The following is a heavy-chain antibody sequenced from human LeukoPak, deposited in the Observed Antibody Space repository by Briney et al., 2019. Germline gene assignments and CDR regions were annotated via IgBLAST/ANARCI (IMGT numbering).Heavy chain of an antibody. CDR2: INSDGRST. D-gene: IGHD1-26*01. J-gene: IGHJ4*02. V-gene: IGHV3-74*01. CDR1: GFTFSSYW. CDR3: VRGRSYSGSAYFDY. Sequence: GGSLRLSCAGSGFTFSSYWMHWVRQAPGKGLVWVSRINSDGRSTSYADSVKGRFTISRDNAKNTLYLQMNSLRAEDTAVYYCVRGRSYSGSAYFDYWGQGTLVTVSS.